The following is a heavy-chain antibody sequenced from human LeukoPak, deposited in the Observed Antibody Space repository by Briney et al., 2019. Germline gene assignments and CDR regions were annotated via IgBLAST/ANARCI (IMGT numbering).Heavy chain of an antibody. CDR3: ANSYASGSYCDY. V-gene: IGHV3-23*01. CDR1: GFTFSSYA. Sequence: GGSLRLSCAASGFTFSSYAMSWVRQAPGKGLEWVSAISGSGGSTYYAASVKGRFTISRDNSKNTLYLHMNGLRAEDTAVYYCANSYASGSYCDYWGQGTLVTVSS. J-gene: IGHJ4*02. CDR2: ISGSGGST. D-gene: IGHD3-10*01.